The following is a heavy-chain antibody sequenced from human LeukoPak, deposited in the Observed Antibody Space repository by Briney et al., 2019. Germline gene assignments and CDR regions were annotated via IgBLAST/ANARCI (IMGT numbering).Heavy chain of an antibody. J-gene: IGHJ4*02. CDR1: GFTFSSYG. CDR2: IWYDGSNK. D-gene: IGHD3-3*01. V-gene: IGHV3-33*01. Sequence: PGGSLRLSCAASGFTFSSYGMHWVRQAPGKGLEWVAVIWYDGSNKYYADSVKGRFTISRDNSRNTLYLQMNSLRAEDTAVYYCARDHFVHDFWSGYRYLDYWGQGTLVTVSS. CDR3: ARDHFVHDFWSGYRYLDY.